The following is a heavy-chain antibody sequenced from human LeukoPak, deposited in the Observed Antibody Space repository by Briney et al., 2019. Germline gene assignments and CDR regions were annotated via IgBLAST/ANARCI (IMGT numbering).Heavy chain of an antibody. J-gene: IGHJ4*02. D-gene: IGHD1-26*01. V-gene: IGHV4-61*08. CDR1: GASVGSAGYY. CDR3: ARTQSQSGSYRYYFGY. CDR2: IYYISNT. Sequence: EAWETLSLTCTVSGASVGSAGYYWSWIRQPPGGGLEWIGYIYYISNTNYNPSLKSRVTMSVDPSKNQFSLKLNSVTAADTAVYYCARTQSQSGSYRYYFGYWGQGTLVTVSS.